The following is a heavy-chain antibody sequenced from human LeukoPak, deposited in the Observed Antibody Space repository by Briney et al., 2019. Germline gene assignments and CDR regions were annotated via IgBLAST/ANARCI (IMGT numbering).Heavy chain of an antibody. J-gene: IGHJ4*02. CDR2: INQDGSLK. CDR3: TKYPNNSGYSDY. D-gene: IGHD3-22*01. Sequence: RGSLRLSCVTSGFTFSRYWLEWVRQAPGKGLEWVANINQDGSLKNYVDSVKGRFTISRDNAKNSLYLQMSSLRAEDTAVYYCTKYPNNSGYSDYWGQGTLLTVSS. V-gene: IGHV3-7*01. CDR1: GFTFSRYW.